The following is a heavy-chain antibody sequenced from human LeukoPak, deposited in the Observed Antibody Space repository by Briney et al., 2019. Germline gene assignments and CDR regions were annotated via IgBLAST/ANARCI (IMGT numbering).Heavy chain of an antibody. CDR1: GYTFTSYG. Sequence: ASVKVSCKASGYTFTSYGISWVRQAPGQGLEWMGWISAYNGNTNYAQKLQGRVTMTTDTSTSTAYMELRSPRSDDTAVYYCASHTLVGYSSSRRYFDYWGQGTLVTVSS. D-gene: IGHD6-6*01. CDR3: ASHTLVGYSSSRRYFDY. J-gene: IGHJ4*02. CDR2: ISAYNGNT. V-gene: IGHV1-18*01.